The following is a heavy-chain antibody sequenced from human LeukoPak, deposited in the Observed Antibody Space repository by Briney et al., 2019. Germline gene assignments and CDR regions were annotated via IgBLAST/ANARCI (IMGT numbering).Heavy chain of an antibody. CDR3: AKGAAGSGYSFFDY. V-gene: IGHV3-23*01. CDR1: GFTFSSYA. J-gene: IGHJ4*02. CDR2: ISGSGGST. Sequence: PGGSLRLSCAASGFTFSSYAMSWVRRAPEKGLEWVSAISGSGGSTYYADSVKGRFTISRDNSKNTLYLQMNSLRAEDTAVYYCAKGAAGSGYSFFDYWGQGTLVTVSS. D-gene: IGHD3-22*01.